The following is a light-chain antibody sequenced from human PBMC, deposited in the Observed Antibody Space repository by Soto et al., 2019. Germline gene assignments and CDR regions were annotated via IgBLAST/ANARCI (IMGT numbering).Light chain of an antibody. J-gene: IGKJ5*01. CDR2: AAS. Sequence: DIQMTQSPSSVSASVGDRVTITCRASQGISSWLAWYQQKPGKAPKLLIYAASSLQSGVPPRFSGSGSGTDSTPTITGLQPEDFPTSYCQQANSFPITFGHGTRLEIK. CDR3: QQANSFPIT. CDR1: QGISSW. V-gene: IGKV1-12*01.